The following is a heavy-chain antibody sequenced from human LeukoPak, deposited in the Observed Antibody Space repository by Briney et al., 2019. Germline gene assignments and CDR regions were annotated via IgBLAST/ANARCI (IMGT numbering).Heavy chain of an antibody. CDR1: GFTFSSDW. D-gene: IGHD6-13*01. Sequence: PGGSLRLSCAASGFTFSSDWMHWVRQAPGKGRVWVSRINSDGSSISYADSVKGRFTIPRDNAKNTLYLQMNSLRAEDTAVYYCARGYAAAGSGPYWGQGTLVTVSS. J-gene: IGHJ4*02. CDR2: INSDGSSI. V-gene: IGHV3-74*01. CDR3: ARGYAAAGSGPY.